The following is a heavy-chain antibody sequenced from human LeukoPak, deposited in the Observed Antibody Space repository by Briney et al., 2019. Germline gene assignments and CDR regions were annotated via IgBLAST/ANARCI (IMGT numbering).Heavy chain of an antibody. V-gene: IGHV4-34*01. CDR1: GGSFSGYY. D-gene: IGHD6-13*01. J-gene: IGHJ6*03. Sequence: SETLSLTCAVYGGSFSGYYWSWIRQPPGKGLEWIGEINHSGSTNYNPSLKSRVTISVDTSKNQFSLKLSSVTAADTAVYYCARHGRVAAAGRFWYYYCMDVWGKGTTVTISS. CDR3: ARHGRVAAAGRFWYYYCMDV. CDR2: INHSGST.